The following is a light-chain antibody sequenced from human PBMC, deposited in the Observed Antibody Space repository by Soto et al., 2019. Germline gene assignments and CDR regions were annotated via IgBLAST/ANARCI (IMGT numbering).Light chain of an antibody. CDR3: SSFAGSNNFPYV. CDR2: STN. Sequence: QTVVTQEPSFSVSPGGTVTLTCGLTSGSVSTSYSPSWYQQTPGQAPRTLIYSTNTRSSGVPDRFSGSKSGNTASLTVSGLQAEDEADYYCSSFAGSNNFPYVFGTGTKLTVL. CDR1: SGSVSTSYS. V-gene: IGLV8-61*01. J-gene: IGLJ1*01.